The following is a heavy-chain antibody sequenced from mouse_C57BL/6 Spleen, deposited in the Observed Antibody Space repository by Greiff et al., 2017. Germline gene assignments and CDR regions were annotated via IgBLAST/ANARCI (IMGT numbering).Heavy chain of an antibody. Sequence: QVQLQQPGAELVKPGASVKLSCKASGYTFTNYWMHWVKQRPGQGLEWIGMIHPNTGSTNYNEKFKSKATLTVDKSSSTAYMQLISLTSEDSAVYYCARESELGWDGSWFAYWGQGTLVTVSA. J-gene: IGHJ3*01. V-gene: IGHV1-64*01. CDR3: ARESELGWDGSWFAY. CDR1: GYTFTNYW. CDR2: IHPNTGST. D-gene: IGHD4-1*01.